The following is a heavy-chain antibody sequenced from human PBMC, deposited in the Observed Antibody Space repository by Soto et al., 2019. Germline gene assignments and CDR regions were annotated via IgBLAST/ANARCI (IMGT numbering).Heavy chain of an antibody. D-gene: IGHD6-13*01. Sequence: QVQLVQSGAEVKKPGASVKVSCKASGYTFTSYGFSWVRQAPGQGLEWMGWITAFSGDTKYAQSLQGRVTMTTDTSTSTAYMERRSLRSDDTAVYYCARVLRIATAGDAFDIWGQGTTVTVSS. CDR1: GYTFTSYG. CDR2: ITAFSGDT. J-gene: IGHJ3*02. CDR3: ARVLRIATAGDAFDI. V-gene: IGHV1-18*01.